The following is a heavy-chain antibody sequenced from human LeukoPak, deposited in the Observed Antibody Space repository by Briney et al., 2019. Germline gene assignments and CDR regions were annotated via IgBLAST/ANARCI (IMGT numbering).Heavy chain of an antibody. Sequence: ASVKVSCKASGYTFTSYYIHWVRQAPGQGLEWMGIINPSGGNTNYAQKFQGRVTMTRDTSTSTVYMELSSLRSEDTAVYYCARFAVYRRLVVAGQFGLDYWGQGTLVTVSS. V-gene: IGHV1-46*01. J-gene: IGHJ4*02. CDR2: INPSGGNT. CDR1: GYTFTSYY. CDR3: ARFAVYRRLVVAGQFGLDY. D-gene: IGHD6-19*01.